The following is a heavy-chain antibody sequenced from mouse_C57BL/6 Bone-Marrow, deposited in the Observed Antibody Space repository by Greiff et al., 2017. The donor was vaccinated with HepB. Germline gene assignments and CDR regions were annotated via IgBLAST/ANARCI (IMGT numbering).Heavy chain of an antibody. V-gene: IGHV8-12*01. CDR2: IYWDDDK. CDR1: GFSLSTSGMG. Sequence: QVTLKESGPGILQSSQTLSLTCSFSGFSLSTSGMGVSWIRQPSGKGLEWLAHIYWDDDKRYNPSLKSRLTISKDTSRNQVFLKITSVDTADTATYYCARMVYYYGSSYDAMDYWGQGTSVTVSS. D-gene: IGHD1-1*01. J-gene: IGHJ4*01. CDR3: ARMVYYYGSSYDAMDY.